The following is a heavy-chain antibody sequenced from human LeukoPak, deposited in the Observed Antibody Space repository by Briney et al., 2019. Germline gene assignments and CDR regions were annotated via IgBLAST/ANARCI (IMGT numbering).Heavy chain of an antibody. CDR1: GDSISSGSYY. CDR3: ARVKDPGGYYYYYYMDV. Sequence: SETLSLTCTVSGDSISSGSYYWTWIRQPAGKGLEWIGEINHSGSTNYNPSLKSRVTISVDTSKNQFSLKLSSVTAADTAVYYCARVKDPGGYYYYYYMDVWGKGTTVTVSS. J-gene: IGHJ6*03. D-gene: IGHD3-16*01. V-gene: IGHV4-61*10. CDR2: INHSGST.